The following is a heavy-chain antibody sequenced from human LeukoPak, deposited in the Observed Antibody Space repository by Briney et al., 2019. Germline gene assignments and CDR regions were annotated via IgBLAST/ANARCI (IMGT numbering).Heavy chain of an antibody. CDR3: ANSVYGDYGGFDY. V-gene: IGHV3-30*02. CDR1: GFTFSSYG. CDR2: IRYDGSNK. D-gene: IGHD4-17*01. Sequence: PGGSLRLSCAASGFTFSSYGMHWVRQAPGKGLEWVAFIRYDGSNKYYADSVKGRLTISRDNSKNTLYLQMNSLRAEDTAVYYCANSVYGDYGGFDYWGQGTLVTVSS. J-gene: IGHJ4*02.